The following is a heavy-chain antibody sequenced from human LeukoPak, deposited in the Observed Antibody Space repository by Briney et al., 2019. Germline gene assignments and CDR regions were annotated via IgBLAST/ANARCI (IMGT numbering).Heavy chain of an antibody. D-gene: IGHD2-15*01. Sequence: SVKVSCKASGGNLSSYAMTWVRQAPGQGLEWMGGIIPFFATTNYAQKFQGRVTVTADESTGTSYMELTSLRSDDTAVYYCVRGLGYCSAGNCYLFGMDVWGQGTTVTVSS. J-gene: IGHJ6*02. CDR1: GGNLSSYA. CDR3: VRGLGYCSAGNCYLFGMDV. V-gene: IGHV1-69*13. CDR2: IIPFFATT.